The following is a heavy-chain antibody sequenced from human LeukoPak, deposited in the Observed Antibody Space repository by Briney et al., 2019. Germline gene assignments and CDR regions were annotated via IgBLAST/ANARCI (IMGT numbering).Heavy chain of an antibody. CDR1: GFTFSNYA. CDR3: AKDPHYDSSGYSFDP. Sequence: GGSLRLSCAASGFTFSNYAMSWVRQAPGKGLDGVTGIRGSGVSTYYADSVKGRFPISIDNSKNTLYMQMNSLRAEDRAVYYCAKDPHYDSSGYSFDPWGQRTLVTVSS. V-gene: IGHV3-23*01. J-gene: IGHJ5*02. D-gene: IGHD3-22*01. CDR2: IRGSGVST.